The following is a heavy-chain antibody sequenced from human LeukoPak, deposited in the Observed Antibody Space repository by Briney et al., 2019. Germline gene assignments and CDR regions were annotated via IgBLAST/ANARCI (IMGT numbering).Heavy chain of an antibody. J-gene: IGHJ4*02. Sequence: GGSLRLSCAASGFPFSSKALSWVRRPQGRGLEWVSAISGSGGSTYYADSVKGRFTISRDNSKNTLYLRMNSLRAEDTAVYYCAKAAGFWSGYYDYWGQGTLVTVSS. D-gene: IGHD3-3*01. V-gene: IGHV3-23*01. CDR1: GFPFSSKA. CDR2: ISGSGGST. CDR3: AKAAGFWSGYYDY.